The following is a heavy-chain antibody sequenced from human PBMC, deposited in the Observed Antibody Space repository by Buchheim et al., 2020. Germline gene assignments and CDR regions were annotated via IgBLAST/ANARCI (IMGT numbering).Heavy chain of an antibody. CDR2: IYHSGST. CDR3: ARVFPFFAYYYDSSRGSPRWFDP. J-gene: IGHJ5*02. D-gene: IGHD3-22*01. Sequence: QLQLQESGSGLVKPSQTLSLTCAVSGGSISSGGYSWSWIRQPPGQGLEWIGYIYHSGSTYYNPSLKSRVTISVDSSTNQFSLKLSSVTAADTAVYYCARVFPFFAYYYDSSRGSPRWFDPWGQGTL. CDR1: GGSISSGGYS. V-gene: IGHV4-30-2*01.